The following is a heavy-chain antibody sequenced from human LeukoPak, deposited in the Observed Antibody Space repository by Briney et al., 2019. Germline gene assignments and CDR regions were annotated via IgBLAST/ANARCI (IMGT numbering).Heavy chain of an antibody. CDR3: AKVVHMSSWPGDSFDM. CDR1: GFTFSSYG. J-gene: IGHJ3*02. Sequence: PGGSLRLSCAASGFTFSSYGMHWVRQAPGMGLEWVAFITYDGSSKYYAESLKGRFTISRDSSKNTLYLQMNSLRAEDTAVYYCAKVVHMSSWPGDSFDMWGQGTMVTVSS. V-gene: IGHV3-30*02. D-gene: IGHD6-13*01. CDR2: ITYDGSSK.